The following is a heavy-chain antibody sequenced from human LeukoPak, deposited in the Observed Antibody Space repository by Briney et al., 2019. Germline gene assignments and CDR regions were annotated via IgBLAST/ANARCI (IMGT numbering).Heavy chain of an antibody. V-gene: IGHV4-59*01. CDR3: ARAQAPSEYYFDY. Sequence: SETLSLTCTVSGGSISSYYWSWIRQPPGKGLEWIGYIYYSGSTNYNPSLKSRVTISVDTSKNQFSLKLSSVTAADPAVYYCARAQAPSEYYFDYWGQGTLVTVSS. J-gene: IGHJ4*02. CDR1: GGSISSYY. CDR2: IYYSGST.